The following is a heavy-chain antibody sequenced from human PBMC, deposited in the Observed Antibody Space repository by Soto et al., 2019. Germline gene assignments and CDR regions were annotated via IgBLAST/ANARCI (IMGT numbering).Heavy chain of an antibody. D-gene: IGHD3-16*02. CDR1: GFTFSSYG. J-gene: IGHJ4*02. CDR2: ISYDGSNK. V-gene: IGHV3-30*18. CDR3: AKEAYGSVWGSYRQLDD. Sequence: PGGSLRLSCAASGFTFSSYGMHWVRQAPGKGLEWVAVISYDGSNKYYADSVKGRFAISRDNSKNTLYLQMNSLRAEDTAVYYCAKEAYGSVWGSYRQLDDWGQGTLVTVSS.